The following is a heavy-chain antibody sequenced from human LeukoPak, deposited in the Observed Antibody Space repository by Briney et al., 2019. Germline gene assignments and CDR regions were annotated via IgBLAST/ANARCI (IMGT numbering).Heavy chain of an antibody. CDR2: ISSSGSTI. CDR1: GFTFSDYY. J-gene: IGHJ4*02. Sequence: PGGSLRLSCAASGFTFSDYYMSWIRQAPGKGLEWVSYISSSGSTIYYADSVKGRFTISRDNAKNSLYLQMNSLRVEDTAVYYCAKERSYYFVFDYWGQGTLVTVSS. D-gene: IGHD1-26*01. CDR3: AKERSYYFVFDY. V-gene: IGHV3-11*01.